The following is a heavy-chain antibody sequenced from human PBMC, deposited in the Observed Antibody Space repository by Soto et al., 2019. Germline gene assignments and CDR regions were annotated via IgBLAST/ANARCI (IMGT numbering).Heavy chain of an antibody. D-gene: IGHD2-21*01. CDR2: IIPIFGTA. V-gene: IGHV1-69*06. CDR1: GGTFSSYA. Sequence: QVQLVQSGAEVKKPGSSVKVSCKASGGTFSSYAISWVRQAPGQGLEWMGGIIPIFGTANYAQKFQGRVTITGDKTNSKAYLELSSLRSEDTAVDYCSRGDGRATAFDIWGQGTMVTVSS. CDR3: SRGDGRATAFDI. J-gene: IGHJ3*02.